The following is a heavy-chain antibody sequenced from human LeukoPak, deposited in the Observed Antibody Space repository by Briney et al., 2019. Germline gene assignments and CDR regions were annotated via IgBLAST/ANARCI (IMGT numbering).Heavy chain of an antibody. CDR1: GGSISSYY. D-gene: IGHD3-10*01. CDR2: IYYSGST. Sequence: SETLSLTCTFCGGSISSYYWSWIRQPPGKGLEWIGYIYYSGSTNYNPSLKSRVTISVDTSKNQFSLKLSSVTAADTAVYYCASSLWFGEFIFDYWGQGTLVTVSS. J-gene: IGHJ4*02. V-gene: IGHV4-59*01. CDR3: ASSLWFGEFIFDY.